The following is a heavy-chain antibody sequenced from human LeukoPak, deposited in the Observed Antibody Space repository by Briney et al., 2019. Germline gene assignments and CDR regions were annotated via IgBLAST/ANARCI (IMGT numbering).Heavy chain of an antibody. CDR1: GFTFSSYA. CDR2: ISGSGGST. D-gene: IGHD4-17*01. Sequence: GGSLRLSCAASGFTFSSYAMNWVRQAPGKGLEWVSAISGSGGSTYYADSVKGRFTISRDNSKNTLYLQMNSLRAEDTAVYYCARDEMGTYGDYCFDYWGQGTLVTVSS. CDR3: ARDEMGTYGDYCFDY. J-gene: IGHJ4*02. V-gene: IGHV3-23*01.